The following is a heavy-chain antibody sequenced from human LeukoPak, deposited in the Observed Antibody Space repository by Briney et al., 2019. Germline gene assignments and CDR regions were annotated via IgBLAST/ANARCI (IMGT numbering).Heavy chain of an antibody. Sequence: GASVKVSCKASGYTFTNFDINWVRQATGQGLEWMGWMNPKTGNTGSAQKLQGRVTITGNTSISTAYMELSSLRSEDTAVYYCAARSGGYLSSGSEMEPFDPWGQGTLVTVSS. CDR3: AARSGGYLSSGSEMEPFDP. J-gene: IGHJ5*02. CDR2: MNPKTGNT. V-gene: IGHV1-8*01. D-gene: IGHD3-10*01. CDR1: GYTFTNFD.